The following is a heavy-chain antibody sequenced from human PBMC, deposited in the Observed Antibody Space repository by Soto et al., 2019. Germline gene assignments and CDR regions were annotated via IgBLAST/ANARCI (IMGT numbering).Heavy chain of an antibody. J-gene: IGHJ4*02. V-gene: IGHV1-3*05. D-gene: IGHD6-19*01. CDR1: GYTFTSYA. CDR3: ARDYSSGWSFDY. Sequence: QVQLVQSGAEEKKPGASVKVSCKASGYTFTSYAMHWVRQAPGQSLEWMGWINAGNGNTKYSQKFQGRVTITRDTSASTAYMELSSLRSEDTAMYYCARDYSSGWSFDYWGQGTLVTVSS. CDR2: INAGNGNT.